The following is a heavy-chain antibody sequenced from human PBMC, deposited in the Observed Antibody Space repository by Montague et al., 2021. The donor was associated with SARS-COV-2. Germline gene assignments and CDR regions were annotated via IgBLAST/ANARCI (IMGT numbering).Heavy chain of an antibody. CDR3: ARSLISASGTGSNFDS. D-gene: IGHD6-13*01. CDR1: GGSFSGYY. J-gene: IGHJ4*02. V-gene: IGHV4-34*01. Sequence: SETLSLTCAVYGGSFSGYYWSWIRQPPGKGLEWIGEINHSGSTNYNPSLKSRVTISVDTSKNQFSLRLRSVTAADTALYYCARSLISASGTGSNFDSWGQGTLVAVSS. CDR2: INHSGST.